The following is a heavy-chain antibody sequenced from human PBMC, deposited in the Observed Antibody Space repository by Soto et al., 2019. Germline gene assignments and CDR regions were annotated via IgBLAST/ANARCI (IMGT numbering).Heavy chain of an antibody. CDR1: GYTFTSYA. J-gene: IGHJ5*02. Sequence: ASVKVSCKASGYTFTSYAMHWVRQAPGQRLEWMGWINAGNGNTKYSQKFQGRVTITRDTSASTAYMELSSLRSEDTAVYYCARDHRAARGWFAPGGQETLVTVPS. CDR2: INAGNGNT. D-gene: IGHD6-13*01. V-gene: IGHV1-3*01. CDR3: ARDHRAARGWFAP.